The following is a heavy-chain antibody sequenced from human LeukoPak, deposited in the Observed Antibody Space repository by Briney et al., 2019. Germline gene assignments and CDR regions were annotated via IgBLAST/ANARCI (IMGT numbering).Heavy chain of an antibody. CDR2: IRRKVYGGTA. Sequence: GGSLRLSCTTSGFTFDDHTMTWFRQAPGKGLEWVGFIRRKVYGGTAEYAAPVKGRFTISRDDSRSIAYLQMHSLKIEDTAVYYCAGDLSGYPEYWGQGTLVSVSS. D-gene: IGHD6-13*01. V-gene: IGHV3-49*03. CDR1: GFTFDDHT. J-gene: IGHJ4*02. CDR3: AGDLSGYPEY.